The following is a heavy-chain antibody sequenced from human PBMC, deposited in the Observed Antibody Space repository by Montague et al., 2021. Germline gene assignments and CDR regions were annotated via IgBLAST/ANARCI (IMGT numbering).Heavy chain of an antibody. CDR3: ASDRGPFDY. CDR2: VRHIGST. Sequence: SETLSPTCGVYGGSLSEYYWTWIRQSPEKGLEWIGEVRHIGSTNYNPSLKSRVTMSVDESKNQFSLKLRSVTAADTAVYYCASDRGPFDYWGQGTVVTVSS. V-gene: IGHV4-34*01. J-gene: IGHJ4*02. D-gene: IGHD3-10*01. CDR1: GGSLSEYY.